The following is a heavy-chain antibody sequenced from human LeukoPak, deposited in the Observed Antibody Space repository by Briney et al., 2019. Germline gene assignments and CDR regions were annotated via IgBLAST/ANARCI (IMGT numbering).Heavy chain of an antibody. D-gene: IGHD4-17*01. CDR1: GFTFSSQW. Sequence: PGGSLRLSCRASGFTFSSQWMLWAPRARERAVVWVSRINSDGSTIVYADSVKGRFTITRDNAKNTLYLQMRSLRADDTAVYYCARDYGLDYWGQGTLVTVSS. V-gene: IGHV3-74*01. CDR2: INSDGSTI. CDR3: ARDYGLDY. J-gene: IGHJ4*02.